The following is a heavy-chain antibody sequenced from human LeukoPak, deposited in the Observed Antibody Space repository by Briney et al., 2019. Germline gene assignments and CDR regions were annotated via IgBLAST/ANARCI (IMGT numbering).Heavy chain of an antibody. CDR2: ISSSSSYT. J-gene: IGHJ3*02. Sequence: GGSLRLSCEASGFAFSDYYMNWIRQAPGKGLDWVSSISSSSSYTNYADSVKGRFTISRDNAKNSLYLQMNSLRAEDTAVYYCAKARLRNDAFDIWGQGTRVTVSS. CDR1: GFAFSDYY. CDR3: AKARLRNDAFDI. V-gene: IGHV3-11*03. D-gene: IGHD4-17*01.